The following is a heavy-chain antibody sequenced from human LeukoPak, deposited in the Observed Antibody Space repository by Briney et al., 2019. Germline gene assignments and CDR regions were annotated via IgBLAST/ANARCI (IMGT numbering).Heavy chain of an antibody. CDR1: GFIFSSYS. V-gene: IGHV3-72*01. D-gene: IGHD1-26*01. CDR2: TRNEANIYTT. Sequence: GGSLRLSCAASGFIFSSYSMSWVRQAPGKGLEWVGRTRNEANIYTTKYAASVKGRFTISRDDSKNSLYLQMNSLKTEDTAVYYCASPVGATTVRAFDIWGQGTMVTVSS. CDR3: ASPVGATTVRAFDI. J-gene: IGHJ3*02.